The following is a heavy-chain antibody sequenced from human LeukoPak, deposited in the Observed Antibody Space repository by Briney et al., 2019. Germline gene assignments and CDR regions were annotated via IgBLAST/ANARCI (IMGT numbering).Heavy chain of an antibody. D-gene: IGHD5-24*01. J-gene: IGHJ4*02. CDR2: IWYDGSNK. CDR3: ARDWGRDGYNPLDY. V-gene: IGHV3-33*01. Sequence: PGRPLRLSCAASGFIFSSYGMHWVRQAPGKGLEWVAVIWYDGSNKYYADSVKGRFTISRDNSKNKLYLQMNSLRAEDTAVYYCARDWGRDGYNPLDYWGQGTLVTVSS. CDR1: GFIFSSYG.